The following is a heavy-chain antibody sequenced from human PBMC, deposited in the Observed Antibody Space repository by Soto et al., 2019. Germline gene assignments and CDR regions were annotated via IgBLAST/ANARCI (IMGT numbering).Heavy chain of an antibody. Sequence: GASVKVSCKASGYTFTSYGISWVRQAPGQGLEWMGGIIPNFGTANYAQKFQGRVTITADESTSTAYMELSSLRSEDTAVYYCASRASLDGLYDFWSGYHFDYWGQGTLVTVSS. CDR1: GYTFTSYG. J-gene: IGHJ4*02. V-gene: IGHV1-69*13. CDR3: ASRASLDGLYDFWSGYHFDY. D-gene: IGHD3-3*01. CDR2: IIPNFGTA.